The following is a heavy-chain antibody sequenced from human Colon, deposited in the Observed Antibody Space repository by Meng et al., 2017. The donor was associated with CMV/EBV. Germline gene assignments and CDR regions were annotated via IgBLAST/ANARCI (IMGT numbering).Heavy chain of an antibody. Sequence: VSLIDYYWGWIRQSPGEGLEWIGEISHSGSTNDNPSLKSRVTMSIDTSKKQISLKLTSVTAADTAVYYCASRGALVRGILITTFDSWGQGTLVTVSS. CDR1: VSLIDYY. CDR3: ASRGALVRGILITTFDS. J-gene: IGHJ4*02. CDR2: ISHSGST. V-gene: IGHV4-34*01. D-gene: IGHD3-10*01.